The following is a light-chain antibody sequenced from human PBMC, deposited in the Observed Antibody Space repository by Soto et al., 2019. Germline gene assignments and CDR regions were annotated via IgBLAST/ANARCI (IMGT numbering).Light chain of an antibody. CDR1: QSISRY. J-gene: IGKJ1*01. CDR3: QQYGRSPPT. V-gene: IGKV3-20*01. Sequence: EIVLTQSPGTLSLSPGERTTLSCRASQSISRYLAWYQQKPGQGPRLLIYGASSRATGTPDRFSGSGSGTDFTLTINRLEPEDFALYYCQQYGRSPPTF. CDR2: GAS.